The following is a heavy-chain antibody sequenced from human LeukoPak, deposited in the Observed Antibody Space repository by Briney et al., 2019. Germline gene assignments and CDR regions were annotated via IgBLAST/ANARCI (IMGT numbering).Heavy chain of an antibody. CDR2: ISYDGSNK. J-gene: IGHJ3*02. D-gene: IGHD3-22*01. CDR3: AKEPFGYYDSSGLDI. Sequence: PGGSLRLSCAASGFTFSSYGMHCVRQAPGKGLEWVAVISYDGSNKYYADSVKGRFTISRDNSKNTLYLQMNSLRAEDTAVYYCAKEPFGYYDSSGLDIWGQGTMVTVSS. V-gene: IGHV3-30*18. CDR1: GFTFSSYG.